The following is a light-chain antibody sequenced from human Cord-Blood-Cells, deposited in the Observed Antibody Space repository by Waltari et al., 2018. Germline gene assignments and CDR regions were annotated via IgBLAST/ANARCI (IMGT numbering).Light chain of an antibody. Sequence: DIVMTQSPLSLPVTPGEPASISCRSSQSLLHSTGYNYLDWYLQKPGQSPQLLIYLGSNRASGVPDRFSDSGSGTDFTLKISRVEAEDVGVYYCMQALQTPYTFGQGTKLEIK. CDR2: LGS. CDR1: QSLLHSTGYNY. V-gene: IGKV2-28*01. CDR3: MQALQTPYT. J-gene: IGKJ2*01.